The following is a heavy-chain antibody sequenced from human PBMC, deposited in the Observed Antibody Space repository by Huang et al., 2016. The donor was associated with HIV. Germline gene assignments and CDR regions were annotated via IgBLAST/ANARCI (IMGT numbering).Heavy chain of an antibody. Sequence: QVQLVQSGAEVKKPGYSVKLSCQSSGGGSSSYAISWVRQARGQGLEWMGGIIPIFGTTDYAPRFQGRVTITADESTNKAYIELSSLEYDDTALYYCARSGPRWGLATIWTLVYWGQGTLVTVSS. CDR1: GGGSSSYA. D-gene: IGHD5-12*01. CDR2: IIPIFGTT. J-gene: IGHJ4*02. V-gene: IGHV1-69*13. CDR3: ARSGPRWGLATIWTLVY.